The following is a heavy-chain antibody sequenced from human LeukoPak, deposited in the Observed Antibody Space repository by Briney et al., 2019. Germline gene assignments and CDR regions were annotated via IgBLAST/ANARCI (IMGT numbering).Heavy chain of an antibody. CDR3: ARRTTGRTFGSLREIKRSREIDY. J-gene: IGHJ4*02. V-gene: IGHV3-21*01. Sequence: PGGSLRLSCAASGFTFSSYSMNWVRQAPGKGLEWVSSISSSSSNIYYADSVKGRFTISRGNAKNSLYLQMNSLRVEDTAVYYCARRTTGRTFGSLREIKRSREIDYWGQGTLVTVSS. CDR1: GFTFSSYS. D-gene: IGHD1-1*01. CDR2: ISSSSSNI.